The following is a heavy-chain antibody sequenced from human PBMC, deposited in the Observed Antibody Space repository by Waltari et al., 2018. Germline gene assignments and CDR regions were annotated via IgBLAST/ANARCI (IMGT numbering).Heavy chain of an antibody. V-gene: IGHV3-7*01. CDR3: SLSLNS. CDR2: IKPDGSES. J-gene: IGHJ4*02. Sequence: EVQLWESGGGLVQPGGSLRLSCAASGFTFSNSWMDWVRQAPGKGLEWVANIKPDGSESHYVDSVQGRFTVSRDNTQNLLYLQMNTLRVDDTAVYYCSLSLNSWGQGTLVTVSP. CDR1: GFTFSNSW.